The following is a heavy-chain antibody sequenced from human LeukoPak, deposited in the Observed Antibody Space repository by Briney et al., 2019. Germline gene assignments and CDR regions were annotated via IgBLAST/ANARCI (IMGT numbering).Heavy chain of an antibody. V-gene: IGHV3-30*04. CDR1: GFTFSSYA. CDR2: ISNNGRNK. Sequence: PGGSLRLSCAASGFTFSSYAIHWVRQAPGKGLEWVAYISNNGRNKDYADSVKGRFTISRDNSKNTLYMQMNSLRAEDTAVYYCAKGGHLPPAVDYWGQGTLVTVSS. CDR3: AKGGHLPPAVDY. J-gene: IGHJ4*02.